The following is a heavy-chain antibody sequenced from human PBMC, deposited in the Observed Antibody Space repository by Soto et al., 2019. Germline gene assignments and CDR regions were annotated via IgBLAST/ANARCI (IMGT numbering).Heavy chain of an antibody. CDR3: ARWGIVVVPAPTKSWFDP. J-gene: IGHJ5*02. Sequence: ASVKVSWKASGYTFTSYGISWVRQAPGQGLEWMGWISAYNGNTNYAQKLQGRVTMTTDTSTSTAYMELRSLRSDDTAVYYCARWGIVVVPAPTKSWFDPWGQGTLVTVTS. V-gene: IGHV1-18*01. D-gene: IGHD2-2*01. CDR1: GYTFTSYG. CDR2: ISAYNGNT.